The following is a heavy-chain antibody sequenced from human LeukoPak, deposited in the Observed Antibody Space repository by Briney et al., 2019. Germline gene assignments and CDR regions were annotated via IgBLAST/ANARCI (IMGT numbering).Heavy chain of an antibody. CDR3: ARAGTYDFWSGPENYYYYMDV. V-gene: IGHV3-11*01. CDR1: GFTFSDYY. J-gene: IGHJ6*03. CDR2: ISSSGSTI. D-gene: IGHD3-3*01. Sequence: GSLRLSCAASGFTFSDYYMSWIRQAPGKGLEWVSYISSSGSTIYYADSVKGRFTISRDNAKNSLYLQMNSLRAEDTAVYYCARAGTYDFWSGPENYYYYMDVWGKGTTVTVSS.